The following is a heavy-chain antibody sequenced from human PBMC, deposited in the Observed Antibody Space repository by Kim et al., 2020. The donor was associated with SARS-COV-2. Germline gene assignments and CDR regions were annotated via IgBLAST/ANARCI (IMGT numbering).Heavy chain of an antibody. CDR3: AKERRAGIVFYEH. J-gene: IGHJ1*01. D-gene: IGHD2-15*01. CDR2: VSGATGNT. Sequence: ASVNVSCKASEYTFACCSIHWMRQAPGQRLEWMGWVSGATGNTRSSQSLEGRVTMTRDTTANTVYMELSSLRSEDTAIYYCAKERRAGIVFYEHWGQGTQVTVSS. V-gene: IGHV1-3*01. CDR1: EYTFACCS.